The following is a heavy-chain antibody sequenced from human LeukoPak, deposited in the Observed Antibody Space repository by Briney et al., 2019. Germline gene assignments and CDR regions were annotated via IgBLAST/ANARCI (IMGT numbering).Heavy chain of an antibody. Sequence: GGSLRLSCAASGFTFSSYEMNWVRQAPGKGLEWVSYISSSGSTIYYADSVKGRFTISRDNAKNSLYLQMNSLRAEDTAVYYCARADCSGGSCYSGCVDYWGQGTLDTVSS. CDR2: ISSSGSTI. CDR3: ARADCSGGSCYSGCVDY. J-gene: IGHJ4*02. V-gene: IGHV3-48*03. D-gene: IGHD2-15*01. CDR1: GFTFSSYE.